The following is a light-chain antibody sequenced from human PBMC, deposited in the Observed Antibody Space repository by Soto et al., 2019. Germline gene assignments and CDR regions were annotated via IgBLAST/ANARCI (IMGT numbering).Light chain of an antibody. V-gene: IGKV1-39*01. CDR2: AAS. CDR1: QTISNY. J-gene: IGKJ1*01. CDR3: QQYETFSGT. Sequence: DIQMTQSPSSLSASVGDRVTITCRASQTISNYLNWYQQKPGKAPKLLISAASSLQSGVPSRFSGSGSGTDFTLTISSLQPEDFATYYCQQYETFSGTFGPGTKVDIK.